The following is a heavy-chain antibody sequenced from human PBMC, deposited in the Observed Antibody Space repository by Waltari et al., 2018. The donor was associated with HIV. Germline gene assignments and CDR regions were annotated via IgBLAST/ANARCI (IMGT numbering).Heavy chain of an antibody. D-gene: IGHD2-2*02. V-gene: IGHV4-59*01. CDR1: GGSISSYY. CDR2: IYYSGST. J-gene: IGHJ4*02. Sequence: QVQLQESGPGLVKPSETLSLTCTVSGGSISSYYWSWIRQPPGKGLEWIGYIYYSGSTNYNPSLKSRVTISVDTSKNQFSLKLSSVTAADTAVYYCASSIVVPAAIRGGWKTGEYYFDYWGQGTLVTVSS. CDR3: ASSIVVPAAIRGGWKTGEYYFDY.